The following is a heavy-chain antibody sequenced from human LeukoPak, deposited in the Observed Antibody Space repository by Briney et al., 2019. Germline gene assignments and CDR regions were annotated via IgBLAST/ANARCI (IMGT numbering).Heavy chain of an antibody. CDR3: ARGEDAFDI. V-gene: IGHV4-34*12. CDR2: IIQSGGT. J-gene: IGHJ3*02. D-gene: IGHD3-16*01. CDR1: GGSSSGYF. Sequence: SEILSLTCAVYGGSSSGYFWNWIRQPPGKGLEWIGEIIQSGGTNYNPSLKSRATISVDTSKKQFFLKLTSVTAADTAVYYCARGEDAFDIWGQGTMVIVSS.